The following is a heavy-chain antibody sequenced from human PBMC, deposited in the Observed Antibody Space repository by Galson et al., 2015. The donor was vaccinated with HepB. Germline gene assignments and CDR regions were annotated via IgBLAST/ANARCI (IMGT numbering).Heavy chain of an antibody. CDR2: IDWDDDE. V-gene: IGHV2-70*11. Sequence: PALVKPTQTLTLTCTFSGFSLSTSGMCVSWIRQPPGKALEWLARIDWDDDEYYTTSLKTRLTISKDTSKNQVVLTMAKMDPVDTATYYCARTRVAVAGSKYYGMDVWGQGTTVTVSS. J-gene: IGHJ6*02. D-gene: IGHD6-19*01. CDR3: ARTRVAVAGSKYYGMDV. CDR1: GFSLSTSGMC.